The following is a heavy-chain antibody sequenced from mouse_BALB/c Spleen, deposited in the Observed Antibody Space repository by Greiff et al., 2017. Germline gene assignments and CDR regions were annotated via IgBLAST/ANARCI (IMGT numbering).Heavy chain of an antibody. CDR3: ARPSNWDKYYFDY. Sequence: QVQLQQSGAELVRPGVSVKISCKGSGYTFTDYAMHWVKQSHAKSLEWIGVISTYYGDASYNQKFKGKATMTVDKSSSTAYMELARLTSEDSAIYYCARPSNWDKYYFDYWGQGTTLTVSS. J-gene: IGHJ2*01. CDR1: GYTFTDYA. V-gene: IGHV1S137*01. CDR2: ISTYYGDA. D-gene: IGHD4-1*01.